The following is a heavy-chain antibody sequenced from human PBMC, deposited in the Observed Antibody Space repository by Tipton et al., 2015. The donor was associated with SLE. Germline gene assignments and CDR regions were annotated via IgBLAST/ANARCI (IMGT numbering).Heavy chain of an antibody. D-gene: IGHD3-22*01. Sequence: VQLVQSGAEVKKPGESLKISCKGSGYSFTSYWIGWVRQMPGKGLEWMGIIYPGDSDTRYSPSFQGQVTISADKSISTAYLQWSSLKASDTAMYYCASLSSYYDYSSGYDYCGQGTLVTVSS. J-gene: IGHJ4*02. CDR3: ASLSSYYDYSSGYDY. CDR2: IYPGDSDT. CDR1: GYSFTSYW. V-gene: IGHV5-51*03.